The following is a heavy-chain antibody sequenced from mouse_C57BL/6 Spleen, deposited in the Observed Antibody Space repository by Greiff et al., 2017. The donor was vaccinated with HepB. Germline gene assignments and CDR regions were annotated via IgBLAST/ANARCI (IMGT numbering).Heavy chain of an antibody. CDR2: IHPNSGST. CDR1: GYTFTSYW. J-gene: IGHJ3*01. V-gene: IGHV1-64*01. D-gene: IGHD2-4*01. Sequence: QVQLQQPGAELVKPGASVKLSCKASGYTFTSYWMHWVKQRPGQGLEWIGMIHPNSGSTNYNEKFKSKATLTVDKSSSTAYMQLSSLTSEDSAVYYCADYDYDEGFAYWGQGTLVTVSA. CDR3: ADYDYDEGFAY.